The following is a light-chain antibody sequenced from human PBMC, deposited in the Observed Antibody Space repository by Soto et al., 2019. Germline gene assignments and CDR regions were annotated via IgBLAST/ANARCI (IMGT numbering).Light chain of an antibody. J-gene: IGKJ4*01. CDR3: QKYDTLPLN. CDR1: QDISHY. V-gene: IGKV1-33*01. Sequence: DIQMTQSPSSLSASVVYRVTITFQASQDISHYLSWYQQEPGKAPKLLIYDTSNLKIGVPSRFSGSGSGTDFTFTISGLQPEDFATYYCQKYDTLPLNFGGGTKVDIK. CDR2: DTS.